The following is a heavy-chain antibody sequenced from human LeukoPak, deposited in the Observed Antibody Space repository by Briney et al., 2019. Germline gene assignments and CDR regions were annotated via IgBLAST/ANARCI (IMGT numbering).Heavy chain of an antibody. CDR3: ARETTVEGWYFDL. V-gene: IGHV3-48*04. Sequence: PGGSLRLSCTASAISFSSYAMTWLRQAPGKGLEWVSYIISSSSTIYYADSVKGRFTISRDNAKNSLYLQMNSLRAEDTAVYHCARETTVEGWYFDLWGRGTLVTVSS. CDR1: AISFSSYA. J-gene: IGHJ2*01. D-gene: IGHD4-23*01. CDR2: IISSSSTI.